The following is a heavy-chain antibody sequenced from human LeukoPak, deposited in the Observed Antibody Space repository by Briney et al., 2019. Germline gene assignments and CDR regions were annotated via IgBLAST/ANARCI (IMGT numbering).Heavy chain of an antibody. CDR2: IKSKTDGGTT. CDR3: TTDLIGTYYDFPLGY. J-gene: IGHJ4*02. Sequence: GGSLRLSCAASGFTFSNAWMSWVRQAPGKGLEWVGRIKSKTDGGTTDYAAPVKGRFTISRDDSKNTLYLQMNSLKTEDTAVYYCTTDLIGTYYDFPLGYWGQGTLVTVSS. CDR1: GFTFSNAW. D-gene: IGHD3-3*01. V-gene: IGHV3-15*01.